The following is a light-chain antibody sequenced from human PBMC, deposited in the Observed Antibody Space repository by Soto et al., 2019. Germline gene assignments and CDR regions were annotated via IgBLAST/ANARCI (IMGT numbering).Light chain of an antibody. CDR2: EVS. V-gene: IGLV2-8*01. J-gene: IGLJ1*01. CDR3: SSYAGSNTDYV. Sequence: QSVLTQPPSASGSPGQSVTISCTGTSSDVGGYNYVSWYQQHPGKVPKLMIYEVSKRPSGVPDRFSGSKSGNTASLTVSGLQAEDEADYYCSSYAGSNTDYVFGTGTKVTAL. CDR1: SSDVGGYNY.